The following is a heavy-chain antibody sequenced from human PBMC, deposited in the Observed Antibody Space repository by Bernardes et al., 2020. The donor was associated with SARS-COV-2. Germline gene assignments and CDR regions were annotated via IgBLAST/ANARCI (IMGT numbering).Heavy chain of an antibody. CDR2: MYYSGST. Sequence: SETLSLTCNVSGGSISILGYYWGWIRQPPGKGLEWIGSMYYSGSTYYNSSRKSRVTMTVDTSKNQFSLKLTSVAAADTAVYYCARHGGTTVTTNFDFWVQRTLLTVSS. CDR3: ARHGGTTVTTNFDF. V-gene: IGHV4-39*01. D-gene: IGHD4-17*01. J-gene: IGHJ4*02. CDR1: GGSISILGYY.